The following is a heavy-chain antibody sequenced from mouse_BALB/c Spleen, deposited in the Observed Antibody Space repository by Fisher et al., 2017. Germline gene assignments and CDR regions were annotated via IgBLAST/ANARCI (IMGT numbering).Heavy chain of an antibody. Sequence: KFKGKATLTADKSSSTAYMQLSSLTSEDSAVYFCARDGNWAMDYWGQGTSVTVSS. J-gene: IGHJ4*01. V-gene: IGHV1-4*01. D-gene: IGHD2-1*01. CDR3: ARDGNWAMDY.